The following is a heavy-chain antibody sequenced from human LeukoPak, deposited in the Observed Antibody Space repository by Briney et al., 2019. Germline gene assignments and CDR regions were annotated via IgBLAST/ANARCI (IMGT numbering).Heavy chain of an antibody. J-gene: IGHJ4*02. Sequence: SETLSLTCTVSGGSISSSSYYWGWIRQPPGKGLEWIGSIYYSGSTYYNPSLKSRVTISVDTSKNHFSLKVNSVTAADTAVYYCAREIPVFYASTLDSWGQGLLVTVSS. D-gene: IGHD2-8*02. CDR3: AREIPVFYASTLDS. CDR1: GGSISSSSYY. CDR2: IYYSGST. V-gene: IGHV4-39*07.